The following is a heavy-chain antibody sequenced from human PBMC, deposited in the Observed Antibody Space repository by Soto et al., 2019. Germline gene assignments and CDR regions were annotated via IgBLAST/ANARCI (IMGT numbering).Heavy chain of an antibody. Sequence: GSLRLSCAASGFTFSSYGMHWVRQAPGKGLEWAAVIWYDGSNKYYADSVKGRFTISRDNSKNTLYLQMNSLRAEDTAVYYCVKELHDNSGSPLYYFDSWGPGTLVTVSS. J-gene: IGHJ4*02. CDR3: VKELHDNSGSPLYYFDS. V-gene: IGHV3-33*06. CDR1: GFTFSSYG. D-gene: IGHD3-22*01. CDR2: IWYDGSNK.